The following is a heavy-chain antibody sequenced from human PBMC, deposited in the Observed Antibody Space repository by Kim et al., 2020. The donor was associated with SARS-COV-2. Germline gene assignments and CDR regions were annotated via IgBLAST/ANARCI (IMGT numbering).Heavy chain of an antibody. D-gene: IGHD3-10*01. CDR3: ARDRSRYYGSGDVPGAFDI. CDR1: GYTFTSYY. V-gene: IGHV1-46*01. J-gene: IGHJ3*02. Sequence: ASVKVSCKASGYTFTSYYMHWVRQAPGQGLEWMGIINPSGGSTSYAQKFQGRVTMTRDTSTSTVYMELSSLRSEDTAVYYCARDRSRYYGSGDVPGAFDIWGQGTMVTVSS. CDR2: INPSGGST.